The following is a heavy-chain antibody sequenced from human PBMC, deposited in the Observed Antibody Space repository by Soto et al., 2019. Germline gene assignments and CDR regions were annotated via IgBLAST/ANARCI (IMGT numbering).Heavy chain of an antibody. CDR2: IYSGGST. CDR3: ARFGAATVAFDI. CDR1: GFTVSSNF. V-gene: IGHV3-66*01. D-gene: IGHD4-17*01. Sequence: GGSLRLSCAASGFTVSSNFMSWVRQAPGKGLEWVSVIYSGGSTYYADSVKGRFTISRDNSKNTLYLQMNSLRAEDTAVYYCARFGAATVAFDIWGQGTMVTVSS. J-gene: IGHJ3*02.